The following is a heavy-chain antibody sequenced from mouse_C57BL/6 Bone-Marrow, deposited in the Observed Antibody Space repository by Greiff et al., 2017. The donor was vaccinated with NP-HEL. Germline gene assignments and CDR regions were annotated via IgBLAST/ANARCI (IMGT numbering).Heavy chain of an antibody. Sequence: QVQLKESGPGLVQPSQSLSITCTVSGFSLTSYGVHWVRQSPGKGLEWLGVIWRGGSTDYNADFMSRLSITKDNAKRQVIIKMNSLHTDDTAIYYCDKNPIRPYDMDYWGQGTSVTVSS. V-gene: IGHV2-5*01. CDR3: DKNPIRPYDMDY. J-gene: IGHJ4*01. D-gene: IGHD5-1-1*01. CDR1: GFSLTSYG. CDR2: IWRGGST.